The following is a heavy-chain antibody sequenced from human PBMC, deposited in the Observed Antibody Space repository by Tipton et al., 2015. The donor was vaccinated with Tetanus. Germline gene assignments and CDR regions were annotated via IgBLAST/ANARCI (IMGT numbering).Heavy chain of an antibody. CDR3: ARDNGDYGYYFDY. CDR1: GASIRSYY. Sequence: TLSLTCSVSGASIRSYYWNWIRQVPGKGLEWIGYTHHSGNTTYNPSLRSRVAILLHTSRNQFSLRLASVTAADTAVYYCARDNGDYGYYFDYWSQGTLVTVSS. J-gene: IGHJ4*02. D-gene: IGHD4-17*01. CDR2: THHSGNT. V-gene: IGHV4-59*01.